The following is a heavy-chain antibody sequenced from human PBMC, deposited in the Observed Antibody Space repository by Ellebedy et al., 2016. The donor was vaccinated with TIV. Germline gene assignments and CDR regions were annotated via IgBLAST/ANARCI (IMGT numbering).Heavy chain of an antibody. D-gene: IGHD4-17*01. V-gene: IGHV3-33*06. Sequence: PGGSLRLSCVASGFTFSGCTIHWVRQAPGKGLEWVAALWFDGNDKFYADSVKGRFAISRDNSKNTLYLQMDSLRADDTAVYYCAKEKNGVEMDVWGQGTAVTVSS. J-gene: IGHJ6*02. CDR2: LWFDGNDK. CDR3: AKEKNGVEMDV. CDR1: GFTFSGCT.